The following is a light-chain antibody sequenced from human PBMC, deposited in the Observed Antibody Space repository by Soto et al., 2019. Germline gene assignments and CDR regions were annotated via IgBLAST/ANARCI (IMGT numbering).Light chain of an antibody. CDR1: SSDVGGYKY. CDR2: EGS. V-gene: IGLV2-23*01. CDR3: CSYAGSRTYV. Sequence: QSALTQPPSASGSPGQSVTISCTGTSSDVGGYKYVSWYQQHPGKAPKLMIYEGSKRPSGVSDRFSGSKSGNTASLTISGLQAEDEADYYCCSYAGSRTYVFGTGTKLTVL. J-gene: IGLJ1*01.